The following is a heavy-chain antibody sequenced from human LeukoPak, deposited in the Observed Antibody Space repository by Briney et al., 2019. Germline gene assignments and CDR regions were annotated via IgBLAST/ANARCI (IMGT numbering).Heavy chain of an antibody. D-gene: IGHD1-7*01. Sequence: GGSLRLSCAASGFTFSSYIMNWVRQAPGKGLEWVSAISGSGGSTYYADSVKGRFTISRDNSKNTLYLQMNSLRAEDTAVYYCAKAGGWNYDYYYYYMVVWGKGTTVTVSS. CDR1: GFTFSSYI. CDR2: ISGSGGST. J-gene: IGHJ6*03. V-gene: IGHV3-23*01. CDR3: AKAGGWNYDYYYYYMVV.